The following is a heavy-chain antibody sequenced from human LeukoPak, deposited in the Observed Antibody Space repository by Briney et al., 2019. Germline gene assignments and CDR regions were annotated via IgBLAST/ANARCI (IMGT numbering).Heavy chain of an antibody. CDR3: GRSLEAAGIGY. CDR2: ISSSSRYI. J-gene: IGHJ4*02. Sequence: GGSLRLSCAPSGFTSSTCSINWVRQAPGKGLRWLCSISSSSRYIYYADSVKWRFAISRENTQNSLCLHMNSLRAKHTAVYSFGRSLEAAGIGYWGQGTLRTVSS. D-gene: IGHD6-13*01. CDR1: GFTSSTCS. V-gene: IGHV3-21*01.